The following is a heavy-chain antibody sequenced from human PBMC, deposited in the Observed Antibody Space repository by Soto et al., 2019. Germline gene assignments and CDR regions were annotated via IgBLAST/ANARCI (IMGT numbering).Heavy chain of an antibody. Sequence: QVQLVQSGAEVKKPGASVKVSCKASGYTFTSYYMHWVRQAPGQGLEWMVIINPSGGSTSYAQKFKGGVTMTRDTSTSTVYMELSSLRSEDTAVYYCARGTLPGIAVAGTWTPDYCGQGTLVTVSS. CDR3: ARGTLPGIAVAGTWTPDY. CDR1: GYTFTSYY. D-gene: IGHD6-19*01. CDR2: INPSGGST. J-gene: IGHJ4*02. V-gene: IGHV1-46*01.